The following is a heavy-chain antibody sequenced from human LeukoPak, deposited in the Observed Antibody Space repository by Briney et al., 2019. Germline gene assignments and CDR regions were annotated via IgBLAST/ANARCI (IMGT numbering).Heavy chain of an antibody. J-gene: IGHJ6*02. D-gene: IGHD1-26*01. V-gene: IGHV3-9*01. CDR1: GFTFSSYS. Sequence: PGGSLRLSCAASGFTFSSYSMNWVRQAPGKGLEWVSGISWNSGSIGYADSVKGRFTISRDNAKNSLYLQMNSLRAEDTALYYCAKALGGSSPLGSGMDVWGQGTTVTVSS. CDR3: AKALGGSSPLGSGMDV. CDR2: ISWNSGSI.